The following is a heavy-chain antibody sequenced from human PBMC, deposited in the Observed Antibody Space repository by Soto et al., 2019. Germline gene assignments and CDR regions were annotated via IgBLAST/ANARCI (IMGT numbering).Heavy chain of an antibody. J-gene: IGHJ5*02. CDR1: GYPFINFY. CDR3: AREFPSTYWFDP. V-gene: IGHV1-46*01. Sequence: ASVKVSCKTSGYPFINFYVHWVRQAPGQGLELLGNINPRADSTVYAPKFEDRVSMTRDTSTSTVYMELSSLTSDDTAMYYCAREFPSTYWFDPWGHGTLVTVSS. D-gene: IGHD3-16*01. CDR2: INPRADST.